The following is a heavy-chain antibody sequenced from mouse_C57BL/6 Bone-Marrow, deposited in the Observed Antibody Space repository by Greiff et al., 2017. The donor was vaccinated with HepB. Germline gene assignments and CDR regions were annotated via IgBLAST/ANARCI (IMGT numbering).Heavy chain of an antibody. CDR2: ISYDGSN. CDR1: GYSITSGYY. J-gene: IGHJ4*01. Sequence: EVKVEESGPGLVKPSQSLSLTCSVTGYSITSGYYWNWIRQFPGNKLEWMGYISYDGSNNYNPSLKNRISITRDTSKNQFFLKLNSVTTEDTATYYCARDRRTGYYYAMDYWGQGTSVTVSS. D-gene: IGHD4-1*01. V-gene: IGHV3-6*01. CDR3: ARDRRTGYYYAMDY.